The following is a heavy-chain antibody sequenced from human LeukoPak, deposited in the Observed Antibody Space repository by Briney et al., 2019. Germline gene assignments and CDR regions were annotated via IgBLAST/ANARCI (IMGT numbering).Heavy chain of an antibody. CDR2: IRFDGSNK. CDR1: GFTFSSYG. V-gene: IGHV3-30*02. Sequence: GGSLRLSCAASGFTFSSYGMHWVREAPGKGLERVAFIRFDGSNKYYADSVKGRFTISRDNPKNTLYLQMNSLRAEDTAVYYCAKSITMVRGVITKYYGMDVWGQGNTVIVSS. CDR3: AKSITMVRGVITKYYGMDV. J-gene: IGHJ6*02. D-gene: IGHD3-10*01.